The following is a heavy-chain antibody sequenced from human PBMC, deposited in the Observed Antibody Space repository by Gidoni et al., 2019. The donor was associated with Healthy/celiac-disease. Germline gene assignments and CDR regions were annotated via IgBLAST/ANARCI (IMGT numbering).Heavy chain of an antibody. CDR1: GFTLSSYA. Sequence: QVQLVESGGGVVQPGRSLRLSCVASGFTLSSYAMNWVRQAPGKGLEWLAVISYDGSKKYYADSVKGRFTISRDNSKNTLYLQINSLRTEDTAVYSCARDLGFSGFYLDYWGQGTLVTVSS. V-gene: IGHV3-30-3*01. J-gene: IGHJ4*02. CDR3: ARDLGFSGFYLDY. CDR2: ISYDGSKK. D-gene: IGHD3-22*01.